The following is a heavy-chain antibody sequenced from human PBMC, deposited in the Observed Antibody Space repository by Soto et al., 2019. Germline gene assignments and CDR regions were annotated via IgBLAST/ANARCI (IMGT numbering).Heavy chain of an antibody. D-gene: IGHD3-22*01. CDR3: AKSGLFDSSGYNNPHFES. CDR1: GFTFSNYA. J-gene: IGHJ4*02. V-gene: IGHV3-23*01. Sequence: VGSLRLSCVVSGFTSGFTFSNYAMNWVRQAPGKGLEQVAGISGSGNIAYYADSVKGRFTIARDNSNSTLFLQMNSLRAEDTAVYYCAKSGLFDSSGYNNPHFESWGPGALVTVSS. CDR2: ISGSGNIA.